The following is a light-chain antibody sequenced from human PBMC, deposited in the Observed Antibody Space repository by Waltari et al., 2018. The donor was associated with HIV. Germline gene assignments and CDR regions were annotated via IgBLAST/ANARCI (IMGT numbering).Light chain of an antibody. J-gene: IGLJ1*01. CDR3: CSYAGNYSYV. CDR1: SSDVGASTS. Sequence: QSALTQPRSVSGSPGQSVTISCTGTSSDVGASTSVSWYPQNPGKVPKLMISDVSKRPPGVPERFSCSRSCNTASLTISGLQAEDEADYFCCSYAGNYSYVFGSGSRVTVL. CDR2: DVS. V-gene: IGLV2-11*01.